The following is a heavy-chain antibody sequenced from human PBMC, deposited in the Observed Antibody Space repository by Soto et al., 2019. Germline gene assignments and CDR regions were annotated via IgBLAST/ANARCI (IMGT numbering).Heavy chain of an antibody. Sequence: PGGSLRLSCAASGFTFSSYDMQWVRQATGKGLEWVSAIGTAGDTYYPGSVKGRFTISRENANNSLYLQMNSLRAGDTAVYYCARSPPGGYHYYYGMDVWGQGTTVTVSS. CDR2: IGTAGDT. CDR1: GFTFSSYD. CDR3: ARSPPGGYHYYYGMDV. J-gene: IGHJ6*02. V-gene: IGHV3-13*04. D-gene: IGHD3-22*01.